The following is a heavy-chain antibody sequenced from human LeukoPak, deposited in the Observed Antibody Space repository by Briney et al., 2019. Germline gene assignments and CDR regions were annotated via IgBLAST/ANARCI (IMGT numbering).Heavy chain of an antibody. J-gene: IGHJ4*02. CDR3: ARQDYGGNIDY. D-gene: IGHD4-23*01. CDR2: INHSGST. V-gene: IGHV4-34*01. Sequence: SETLSLTCAVYGGSFSGYYWSWIRQPPGKGLEWIGEINHSGSTNYNPSLKSRVTISVDTSKSQFSLTLSSVTAADTAVYYCARQDYGGNIDYWGQGTLVTVSS. CDR1: GGSFSGYY.